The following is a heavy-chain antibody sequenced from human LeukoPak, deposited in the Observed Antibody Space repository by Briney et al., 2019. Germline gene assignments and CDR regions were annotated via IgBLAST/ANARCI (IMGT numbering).Heavy chain of an antibody. V-gene: IGHV4-59*01. J-gene: IGHJ6*02. CDR3: ARVGDGYNFPYYYGMDV. Sequence: SETLSLTCTVSGGSISSYYWSWIRQPPGKGLEWIGYIYYSGSTNYNPSLKSRATISVDTSKNQFSLKLSSVTAADTAVYYCARVGDGYNFPYYYGMDVWGQGTTVAVSS. D-gene: IGHD5-24*01. CDR1: GGSISSYY. CDR2: IYYSGST.